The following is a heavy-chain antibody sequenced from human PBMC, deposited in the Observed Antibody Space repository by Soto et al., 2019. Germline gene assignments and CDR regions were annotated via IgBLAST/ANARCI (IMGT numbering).Heavy chain of an antibody. J-gene: IGHJ6*02. CDR2: INPSGGST. D-gene: IGHD3-3*01. V-gene: IGHV1-46*01. Sequence: ASVKVSCKASGYTFTNYAIHWVRQAPGQRLEWMGIINPSGGSTSYAQKFQGRVTMTRDTSTSTVYMELSSLRSEDTAVYYCARERLRFLEWLSEVPGMDVWGQGTTVTVSS. CDR3: ARERLRFLEWLSEVPGMDV. CDR1: GYTFTNYA.